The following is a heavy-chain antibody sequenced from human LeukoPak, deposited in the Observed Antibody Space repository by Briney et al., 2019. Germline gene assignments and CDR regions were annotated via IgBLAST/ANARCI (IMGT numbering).Heavy chain of an antibody. D-gene: IGHD3-10*01. CDR2: INNDGSTT. CDR1: GFTFARTW. CDR3: AIGGTYGSGS. J-gene: IGHJ4*02. Sequence: PGGSLRLSCAASGFTFARTWMHWVRQAPGKGLEWVSLINNDGSTTNYADSVKGRFTISRDNAKNTVYLQMNSLRAEDAAVHYCAIGGTYGSGSWGQGTLVTVSS. V-gene: IGHV3-74*01.